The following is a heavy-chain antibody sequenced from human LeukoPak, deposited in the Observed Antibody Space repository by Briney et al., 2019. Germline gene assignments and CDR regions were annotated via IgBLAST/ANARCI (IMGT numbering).Heavy chain of an antibody. CDR1: GGSISSYY. CDR2: IYTSGST. D-gene: IGHD3-22*01. V-gene: IGHV4-4*07. J-gene: IGHJ4*02. CDR3: ARGPYYYDSSGYYYDYFDY. Sequence: SETLSLTCTVSGGSISSYYWSWIRQPAGKGLEWIGRIYTSGSTNYNPSLKSRVTMSVDTSKNQFSLKLSSVTAADTAVYYCARGPYYYDSSGYYYDYFDYWGQGTLVTVSS.